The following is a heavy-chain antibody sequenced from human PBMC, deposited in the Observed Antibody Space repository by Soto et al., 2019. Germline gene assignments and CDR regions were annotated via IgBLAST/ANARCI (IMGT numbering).Heavy chain of an antibody. J-gene: IGHJ4*02. CDR3: ARGTSDRYFDY. Sequence: QVQLVESGGGVVQPGRSLRVSCAVSGFTFTNYGMHWVRQAPGKGLEGVAVIWYDGRNKYYADSVKGRFTISGDISKNTLYLQMSSLRAEDTAVYYCARGTSDRYFDYWGQGTLVTVSS. CDR2: IWYDGRNK. V-gene: IGHV3-33*01. D-gene: IGHD2-8*02. CDR1: GFTFTNYG.